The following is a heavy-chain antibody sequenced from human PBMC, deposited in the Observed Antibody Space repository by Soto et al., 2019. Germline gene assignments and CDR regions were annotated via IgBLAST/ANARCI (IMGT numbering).Heavy chain of an antibody. Sequence: PGGSLRLSCAASGFTFSNAWIKSKTDGGTTDFAAPVKGRFAISRDDSKDMVYLQMNSLKTEDTGIYCCTTDSYSTMIVVRFDYWGHGTLVTVSS. V-gene: IGHV3-15*07. CDR1: GFTFSNAW. CDR3: TTDSYSTMIVVRFDY. D-gene: IGHD3-22*01. J-gene: IGHJ4*01. CDR2: KSKTDGGTT.